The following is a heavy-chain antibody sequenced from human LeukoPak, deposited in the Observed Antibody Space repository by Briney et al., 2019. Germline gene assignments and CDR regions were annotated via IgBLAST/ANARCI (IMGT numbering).Heavy chain of an antibody. Sequence: ASVKVSCKASGYTFTSYSISWVRHAPGQGREWMGGISAYNGNTNYAQKLQGRVTITTDTSTSTAYMELRSLRSDDTAVYYCARDTGYSSSWYADYWGQGTLVTVSS. CDR2: ISAYNGNT. V-gene: IGHV1-18*01. J-gene: IGHJ4*02. CDR3: ARDTGYSSSWYADY. CDR1: GYTFTSYS. D-gene: IGHD6-13*01.